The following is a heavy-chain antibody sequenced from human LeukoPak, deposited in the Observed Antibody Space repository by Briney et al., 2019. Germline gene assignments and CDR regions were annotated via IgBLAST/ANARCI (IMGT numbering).Heavy chain of an antibody. CDR2: IYYSGST. V-gene: IGHV4-59*01. CDR1: GGSISSYY. J-gene: IGHJ5*02. D-gene: IGHD6-13*01. Sequence: SENLSLTCTVSGGSISSYYWSWIRQPPGKGLEWIGYIYYSGSTNYNPSLKSRVTISVDTSKNQFSLKLSSVTAADTAVYYCAREISSSWYGDWFDPWGQGTLVTVSS. CDR3: AREISSSWYGDWFDP.